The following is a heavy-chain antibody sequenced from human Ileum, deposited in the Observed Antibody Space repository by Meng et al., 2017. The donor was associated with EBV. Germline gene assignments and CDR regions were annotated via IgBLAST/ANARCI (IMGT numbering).Heavy chain of an antibody. CDR2: ISYDENIK. D-gene: IGHD2/OR15-2a*01. V-gene: IGHV3-30*18. CDR3: TNLSF. J-gene: IGHJ4*02. Sequence: QVQPVEFGGGGVQPGRSLRVSCEASGLSFDTFDMHWARQAPGKGLEWVAVISYDENIKFYADSVKGRFTISRDNSKNTLYLQLNSLRPDDTAFYYCTNLSFWGQGTLVTVSS. CDR1: GLSFDTFD.